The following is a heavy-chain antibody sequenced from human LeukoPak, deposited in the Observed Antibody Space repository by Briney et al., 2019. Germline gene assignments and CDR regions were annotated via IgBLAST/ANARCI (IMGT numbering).Heavy chain of an antibody. CDR2: ISYDGSNK. D-gene: IGHD3-10*01. Sequence: GGSLRLSCAASGFAFSSYAMHWVRQAPGKGLEWVAVISYDGSNKYYADSVKGRFTISRDNSKNTLYLQLNSLRAEDTAVYYCASDFYGSGSYSNTRNYYYYYGMDVWGQGTTVTVSS. CDR1: GFAFSSYA. J-gene: IGHJ6*02. CDR3: ASDFYGSGSYSNTRNYYYYYGMDV. V-gene: IGHV3-30*04.